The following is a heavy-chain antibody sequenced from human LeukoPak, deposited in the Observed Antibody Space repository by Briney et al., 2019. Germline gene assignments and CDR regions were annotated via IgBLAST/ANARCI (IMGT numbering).Heavy chain of an antibody. CDR1: GFTFSSYS. CDR2: ISSSSSYI. Sequence: GGSLRLSGAASGFTFSSYSMNWVRQAPGKGLEWVSSISSSSSYIYYADSVKGRFTISRDNAKNSLYLQMNSLRAEDTAVYYCARGGITMVRGPKGGYNWFDPWGQGTLVTVSS. D-gene: IGHD3-10*01. CDR3: ARGGITMVRGPKGGYNWFDP. V-gene: IGHV3-21*01. J-gene: IGHJ5*02.